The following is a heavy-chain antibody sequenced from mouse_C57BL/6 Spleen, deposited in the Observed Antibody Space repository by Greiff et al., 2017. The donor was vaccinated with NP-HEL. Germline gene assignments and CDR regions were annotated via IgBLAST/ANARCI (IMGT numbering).Heavy chain of an antibody. J-gene: IGHJ2*01. D-gene: IGHD2-10*02. Sequence: EVKLQESGGGLVKPGGSLKLSCAASGFTFSDYGMHWVRQAPEKGLEWVAYISSGSSTIYYADTVKGRFTISRDNAKNTLFLQMTSLRSEDTAMYYCARQGYAHFDYWGQGTTLTVSS. CDR1: GFTFSDYG. V-gene: IGHV5-17*01. CDR3: ARQGYAHFDY. CDR2: ISSGSSTI.